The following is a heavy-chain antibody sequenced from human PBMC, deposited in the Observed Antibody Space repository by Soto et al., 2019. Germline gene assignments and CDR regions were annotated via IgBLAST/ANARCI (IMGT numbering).Heavy chain of an antibody. CDR2: INGGTGQT. CDR3: ARGKGMEENYYFYGLDI. V-gene: IGHV1-3*01. D-gene: IGHD1-1*01. Sequence: ASVKVSCKASGYTFTTHAMHWVRQAPGQSLEWMGWINGGTGQTKHSQRFQGRVNITRDTSASTAYMELSSLRSEDTAVYYCARGKGMEENYYFYGLDIWGQGTTVTVSS. CDR1: GYTFTTHA. J-gene: IGHJ6*02.